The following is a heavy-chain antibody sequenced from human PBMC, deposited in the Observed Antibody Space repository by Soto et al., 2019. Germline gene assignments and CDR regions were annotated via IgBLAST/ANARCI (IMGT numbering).Heavy chain of an antibody. Sequence: GGSLRLSCAASGFTFGDYGMSWVRQAPGKGLEWVSGINWNGGSTGYADSVKGRFTISGDNAKNSLYLQMNSLRAEDTALYYCAREGDDYSNYDAFDIWGQGTMVTVSS. CDR3: AREGDDYSNYDAFDI. CDR2: INWNGGST. V-gene: IGHV3-20*04. CDR1: GFTFGDYG. J-gene: IGHJ3*02. D-gene: IGHD4-4*01.